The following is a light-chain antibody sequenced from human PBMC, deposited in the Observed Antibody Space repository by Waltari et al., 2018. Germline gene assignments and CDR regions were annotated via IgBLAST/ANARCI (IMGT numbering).Light chain of an antibody. Sequence: IQLTQSPSSLSASGGDRVTITCLASQGFTSDLAWFQQRPGNAAKLLTDAASTLQSGVPSRFSGSGSGTDFTLTITCLQPEDFATYYCQQLYSYPLPFGGGTKGEIQ. V-gene: IGKV1-9*01. CDR3: QQLYSYPLP. CDR1: QGFTSD. CDR2: AAS. J-gene: IGKJ4*01.